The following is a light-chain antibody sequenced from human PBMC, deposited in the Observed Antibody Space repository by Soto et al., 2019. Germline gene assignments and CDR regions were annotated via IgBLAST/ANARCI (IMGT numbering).Light chain of an antibody. CDR2: GAS. Sequence: EILLTQSPATLSVSPGETATLSCRASQSVSSSYLAWYQQKPGQAPRLLIYGASSRATGIPDRFSGSGSGTDFTLTISRLEPEDFAVYYCQQYGSSPPNTFGQGTRLEIK. CDR3: QQYGSSPPNT. V-gene: IGKV3-20*01. CDR1: QSVSSSY. J-gene: IGKJ5*01.